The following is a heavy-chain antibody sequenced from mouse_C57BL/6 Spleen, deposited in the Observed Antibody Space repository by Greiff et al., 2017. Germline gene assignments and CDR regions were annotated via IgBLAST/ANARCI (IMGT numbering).Heavy chain of an antibody. Sequence: EVQLQQSGPVLVKPGASVKMSCKASGYTFTDYYMNWVKQSHGKSLEWIGVINPYNGGTSYNQKFKGKATLTVDKSSSTAYMELNSLTSEDSAVYYCARRGYDYDSFDYWGQGTTLTVSS. J-gene: IGHJ2*01. CDR1: GYTFTDYY. D-gene: IGHD2-4*01. V-gene: IGHV1-19*01. CDR3: ARRGYDYDSFDY. CDR2: INPYNGGT.